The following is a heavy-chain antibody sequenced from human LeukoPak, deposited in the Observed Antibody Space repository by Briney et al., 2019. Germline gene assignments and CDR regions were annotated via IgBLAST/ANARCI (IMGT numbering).Heavy chain of an antibody. CDR2: ISYDGSNK. J-gene: IGHJ3*02. V-gene: IGHV3-30*14. CDR3: ARDTHPNYDAFDI. Sequence: QPGGSLRLSCAASGFTFSSTSMSWVRQAPGKGLEWVAVISYDGSNKYYADSVKGRFTISRDNSKNTLYLQMNSLRAEDTAVYYCARDTHPNYDAFDIWGQGTMVTVSS. D-gene: IGHD1-1*01. CDR1: GFTFSSTS.